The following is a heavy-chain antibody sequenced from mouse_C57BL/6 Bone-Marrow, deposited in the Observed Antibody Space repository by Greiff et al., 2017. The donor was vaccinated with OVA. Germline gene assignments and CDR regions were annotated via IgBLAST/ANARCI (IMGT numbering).Heavy chain of an antibody. CDR2: ISYDGSN. V-gene: IGHV3-6*01. D-gene: IGHD4-1*01. CDR3: ARTLGLYYFDY. CDR1: GYSITSGYY. J-gene: IGHJ2*01. Sequence: EVQLQQSGPGLVKPSQSLSLTCSVTGYSITSGYYWNWIRQFPGNKLEWMGYISYDGSNNYNPSLKNRISITRDTSKNQFFLKLNSVTTEDTATYYCARTLGLYYFDYWGQGTTLTVSS.